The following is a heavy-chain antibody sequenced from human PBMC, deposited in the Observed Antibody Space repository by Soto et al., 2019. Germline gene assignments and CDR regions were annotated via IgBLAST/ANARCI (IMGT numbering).Heavy chain of an antibody. CDR1: GYTFTSYG. CDR3: ARERKATVTTWDYYYMDV. V-gene: IGHV1-18*01. Sequence: GASVKVSCKASGYTFTSYGISWVRQAPRQGIEWMGWISAYNGNTNYAQKLQGRVTMTTDTSTSTAYMELRSLRSDDTAVYYCARERKATVTTWDYYYMDVWGKGTTVTVSS. CDR2: ISAYNGNT. J-gene: IGHJ6*03. D-gene: IGHD4-17*01.